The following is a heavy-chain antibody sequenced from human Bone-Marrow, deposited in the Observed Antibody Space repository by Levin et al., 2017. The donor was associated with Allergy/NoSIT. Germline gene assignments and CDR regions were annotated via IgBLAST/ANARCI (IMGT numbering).Heavy chain of an antibody. V-gene: IGHV3-21*04. J-gene: IGHJ1*01. Sequence: GESLKISCAASGFAFSSYNMNWVRQAPGKGLEWVSFITGSSAYEYYADSVKGRFTISRDNAKNSLYLQMNSLRAEDTAIYYCATDPGYCSGADCYGVYFQHWGQGTLVTVSS. CDR2: ITGSSAYE. D-gene: IGHD2-15*01. CDR3: ATDPGYCSGADCYGVYFQH. CDR1: GFAFSSYN.